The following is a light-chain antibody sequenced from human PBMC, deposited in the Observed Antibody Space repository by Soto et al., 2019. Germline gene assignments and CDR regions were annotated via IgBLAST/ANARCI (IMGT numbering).Light chain of an antibody. V-gene: IGKV3-20*01. CDR1: QSVSNSY. Sequence: EIVLTQSPGTLSLSPGERATLSCRASQSVSNSYLAWYQQKPDQAPRLLIYAASSRATGIPDRFSGSGSGTDFTLTINRLEPEDFAVFYCQQYGSSPRTFGQGTKVEIK. J-gene: IGKJ1*01. CDR3: QQYGSSPRT. CDR2: AAS.